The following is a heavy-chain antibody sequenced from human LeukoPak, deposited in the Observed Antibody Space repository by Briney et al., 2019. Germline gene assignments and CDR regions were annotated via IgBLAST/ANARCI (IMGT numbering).Heavy chain of an antibody. CDR2: INPNSGLT. CDR1: GYTFTAYY. J-gene: IGHJ4*02. CDR3: ARQVGHTLSPFDY. D-gene: IGHD1-26*01. Sequence: ASVKVSCKASGYTFTAYYIHWVRQAPGQGLEWMGWINPNSGLTTNAQKFQGRVTMTRDTSISTVYMELNSLPSDDTAIYYCARQVGHTLSPFDYWGQGTLVTVSS. V-gene: IGHV1-2*02.